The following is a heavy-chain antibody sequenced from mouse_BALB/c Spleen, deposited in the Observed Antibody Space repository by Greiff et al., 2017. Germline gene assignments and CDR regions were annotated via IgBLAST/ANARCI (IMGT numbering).Heavy chain of an antibody. J-gene: IGHJ2*01. CDR1: GYTFTDYE. D-gene: IGHD3-3*01. CDR3: TRRRDGGY. CDR2: IDPETGGT. V-gene: IGHV1-15*01. Sequence: VQLQQSGAELVRPGASVTLSCKASGYTFTDYEMHWVKQTPVHGLEWIGAIDPETGGTAYNQKFKGKATLTADKSSSTAYMELRSLTSEDSAVYYCTRRRDGGYWGQGTTLTVSS.